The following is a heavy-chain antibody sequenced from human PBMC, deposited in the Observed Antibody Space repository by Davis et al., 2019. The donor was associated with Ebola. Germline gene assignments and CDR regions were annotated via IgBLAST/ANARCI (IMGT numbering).Heavy chain of an antibody. CDR3: ARGFSRYYYDSSGYSADYYGMDV. Sequence: AASVKVSCKASGYTFTSYDINWVRQATGQGLEWMGWMNPNSGNTGYAQKFQGRVTMTRDTSTSTVYMELSSLRSEDTAVYYCARGFSRYYYDSSGYSADYYGMDVWGQGTTVTVSS. J-gene: IGHJ6*02. CDR2: MNPNSGNT. CDR1: GYTFTSYD. D-gene: IGHD3-22*01. V-gene: IGHV1-8*01.